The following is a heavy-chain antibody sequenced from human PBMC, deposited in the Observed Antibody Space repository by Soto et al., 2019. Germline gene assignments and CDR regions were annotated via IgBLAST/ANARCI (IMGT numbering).Heavy chain of an antibody. CDR2: ISYDGRNK. CDR1: GFVSNDYD. Sequence: QVQLAESVGGLVQPGRSLRLSCATSGFVSNDYDIHWVRQAPGKGLAWLASISYDGRNKYYADSVKGRFTISRDNSKNTLSLQINSLGAEDTAVYYCSRGIKGGLDAWGPGTLVTVSS. V-gene: IGHV3-30*03. CDR3: SRGIKGGLDA. D-gene: IGHD2-21*01. J-gene: IGHJ5*02.